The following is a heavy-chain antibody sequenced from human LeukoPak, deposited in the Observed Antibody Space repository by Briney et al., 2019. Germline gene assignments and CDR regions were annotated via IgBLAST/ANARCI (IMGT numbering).Heavy chain of an antibody. D-gene: IGHD3-10*01. J-gene: IGHJ5*02. CDR1: GASINSHNYY. V-gene: IGHV4-39*07. Sequence: SETLSLTCTVSGASINSHNYYWGWIRQPPGKGLEWIGSMYFSGSTYYNPSLKSRVTVSEDTSRSHFFLRLTSVTAADTAVYYYAREALYYGSGSYWFDPWGQGTLVTVSS. CDR3: AREALYYGSGSYWFDP. CDR2: MYFSGST.